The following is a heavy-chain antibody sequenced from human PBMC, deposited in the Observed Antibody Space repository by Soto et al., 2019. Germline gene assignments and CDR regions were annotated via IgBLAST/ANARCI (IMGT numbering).Heavy chain of an antibody. CDR1: GYTFTSYY. Sequence: ASVKVSCKASGYTFTSYYMHWVRQAPGQGPEWMGIINPSGGSTSYAQKFQGRVTMTRDTSTSTVYMELSSLRSEDTAVYYCATDEAYYDILTGQVPYYYYGMDVWGQGTTVTVSS. J-gene: IGHJ6*02. V-gene: IGHV1-46*01. D-gene: IGHD3-9*01. CDR2: INPSGGST. CDR3: ATDEAYYDILTGQVPYYYYGMDV.